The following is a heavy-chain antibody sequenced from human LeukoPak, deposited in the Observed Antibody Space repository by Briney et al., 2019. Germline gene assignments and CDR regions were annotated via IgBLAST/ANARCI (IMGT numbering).Heavy chain of an antibody. Sequence: SETLSLTCTVSGGSVSSHYWSWLRQPPGKGLEWIGYIYYSGSSNYSATLKSRVTISVDTSKNQFSLKLSSVTAADTAVYYCARDQGPLELRPDYYYMDVWGKGTTVTVSS. CDR1: GGSVSSHY. D-gene: IGHD1-7*01. J-gene: IGHJ6*03. CDR2: IYYSGSS. CDR3: ARDQGPLELRPDYYYMDV. V-gene: IGHV4-59*02.